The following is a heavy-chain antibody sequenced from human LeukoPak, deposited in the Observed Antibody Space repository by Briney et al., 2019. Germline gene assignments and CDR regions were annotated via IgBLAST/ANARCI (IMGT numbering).Heavy chain of an antibody. CDR2: IYYRGST. CDR1: GGSISSSNYY. Sequence: SETLSLTCTVSGGSISSSNYYWGWIRQPPGKGLEWIGGIYYRGSTYYNPSLKSRVTISVDTSKNQFSLKLSSVTAADTAVYYCARHPDYYDSSGVDYWGQGTLVTVSS. D-gene: IGHD3-22*01. CDR3: ARHPDYYDSSGVDY. J-gene: IGHJ4*02. V-gene: IGHV4-39*01.